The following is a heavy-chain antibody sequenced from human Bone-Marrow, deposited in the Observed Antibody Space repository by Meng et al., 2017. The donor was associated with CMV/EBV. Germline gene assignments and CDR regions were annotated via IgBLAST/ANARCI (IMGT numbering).Heavy chain of an antibody. CDR2: IYWDDYK. J-gene: IGHJ4*02. Sequence: TFTGAGLALVTPTQALTLTCTFSGFSFSTSGVGVGWIRQPPGKALEWLALIYWDDYKRYSPSLKSRLTITKDTSKNQVVLTMTNMDPVDTATYYCAHITPRPGWIAYWGQGTLVTVSS. D-gene: IGHD6-6*01. CDR1: GFSFSTSGVG. CDR3: AHITPRPGWIAY. V-gene: IGHV2-5*02.